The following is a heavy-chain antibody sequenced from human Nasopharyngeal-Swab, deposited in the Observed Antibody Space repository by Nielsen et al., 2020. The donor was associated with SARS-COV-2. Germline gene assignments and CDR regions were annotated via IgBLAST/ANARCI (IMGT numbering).Heavy chain of an antibody. V-gene: IGHV3-23*01. D-gene: IGHD5-24*01. J-gene: IGHJ5*02. CDR1: GFTFSSYA. CDR3: ARRAARDGYNYEVDP. Sequence: GGSLRLSCAASGFTFSSYAMSWVRQAPGKGLEGVSAISCSGGSTYYADSVKGRFTISRDNSKNTLYLQMNSLRAEDTAVYYCARRAARDGYNYEVDPWGQGTLVTVSS. CDR2: ISCSGGST.